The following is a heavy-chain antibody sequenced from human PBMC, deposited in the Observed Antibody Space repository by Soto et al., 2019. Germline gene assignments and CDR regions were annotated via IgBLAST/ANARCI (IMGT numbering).Heavy chain of an antibody. D-gene: IGHD3-9*01. CDR2: IKSKTDGGTT. J-gene: IGHJ6*02. Sequence: GGSLRLSCAASGFTFSNAWMSWVRQAPGKGLEWVGRIKSKTDGGTTDYAAPVKGRFTISRDDSKNTLYLQMNSLKTEDTAVYYCTTEGPGYDILTGYYYYYGMDVWGQGTTVTVSS. CDR1: GFTFSNAW. V-gene: IGHV3-15*01. CDR3: TTEGPGYDILTGYYYYYGMDV.